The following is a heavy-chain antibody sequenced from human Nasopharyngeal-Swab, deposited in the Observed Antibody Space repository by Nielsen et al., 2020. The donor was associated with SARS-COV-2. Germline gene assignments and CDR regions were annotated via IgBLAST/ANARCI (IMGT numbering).Heavy chain of an antibody. J-gene: IGHJ3*02. CDR1: GGSISSSNW. V-gene: IGHV4-4*02. Sequence: SETLSLTCAASGGSISSSNWWSWVRQPPGKGLEWIGEIYHSGSTNYNPSLKSRVTISVDESKNQFSLKLSSVTAADTAVYFCARDVVGATTTDAFDIWGQGTMVTVSS. CDR3: ARDVVGATTTDAFDI. CDR2: IYHSGST. D-gene: IGHD1-26*01.